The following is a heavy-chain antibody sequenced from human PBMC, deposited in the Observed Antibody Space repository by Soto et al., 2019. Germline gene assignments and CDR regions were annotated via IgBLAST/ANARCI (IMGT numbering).Heavy chain of an antibody. V-gene: IGHV4-59*08. CDR1: SGSISIHY. CDR3: ARLEELRYYFDY. Sequence: QVQLQESGPGLVKPSETLPLTCTVSSGSISIHYWSWIRQPPGKGLEWIGYIYYSGSTNYNPSLKSRVTISMDTSKNQFSLRLSSVTAADTAVYYCARLEELRYYFDYWGQGTLVTVSS. D-gene: IGHD1-1*01. CDR2: IYYSGST. J-gene: IGHJ4*02.